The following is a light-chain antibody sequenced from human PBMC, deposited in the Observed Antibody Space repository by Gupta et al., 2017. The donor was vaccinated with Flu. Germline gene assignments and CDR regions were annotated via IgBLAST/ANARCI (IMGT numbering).Light chain of an antibody. CDR3: QVWDSSSDHKV. CDR2: DDS. Sequence: SYVLTQPPPVSVAPGQTARITCGVNNIGSKSVHWYQQKPGKAPVLVVYDDSDRASGIPERFSGSNSGNTATLTISRDEAGDEADYYCQVWDSSSDHKVFGGGTKLTVL. J-gene: IGLJ3*02. CDR1: NIGSKS. V-gene: IGLV3-21*02.